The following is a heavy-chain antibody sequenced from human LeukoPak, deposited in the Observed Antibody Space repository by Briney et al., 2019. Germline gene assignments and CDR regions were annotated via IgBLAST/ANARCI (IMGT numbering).Heavy chain of an antibody. Sequence: GGSLRLSCAASGFSFSGFWMSWVRQAPGKGLEWVANINEDGSEKYFVDSVKGRFTISRDNAKNSLYLQMNSLRAEDTAVYYCARGTIAAAGYYYFDYWGQGTQVTVSS. V-gene: IGHV3-7*04. J-gene: IGHJ4*02. CDR1: GFSFSGFW. CDR2: INEDGSEK. D-gene: IGHD6-13*01. CDR3: ARGTIAAAGYYYFDY.